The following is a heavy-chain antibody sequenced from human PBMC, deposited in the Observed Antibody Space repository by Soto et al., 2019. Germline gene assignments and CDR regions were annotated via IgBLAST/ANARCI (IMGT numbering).Heavy chain of an antibody. CDR2: INPSGGST. J-gene: IGHJ4*02. V-gene: IGHV1-46*01. Sequence: ASVKVSCKASGYTFTRYYLHWVRQAPGQGLEWMGIINPSGGSTSYAQKFQGRVSMTRDTSTSTVYMELSSLRSEDPAVYYCARAMGMITLGGVIVPPLTFFDFWGQGTLVTVSS. CDR1: GYTFTRYY. D-gene: IGHD3-16*02. CDR3: ARAMGMITLGGVIVPPLTFFDF.